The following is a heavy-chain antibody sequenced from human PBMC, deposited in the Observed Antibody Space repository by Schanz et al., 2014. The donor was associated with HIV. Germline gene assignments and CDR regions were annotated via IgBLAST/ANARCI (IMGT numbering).Heavy chain of an antibody. J-gene: IGHJ6*02. V-gene: IGHV3-48*02. CDR1: GFTLSSYS. CDR2: ISGSSSTI. D-gene: IGHD3-3*01. CDR3: AREAYYFDFWNGQYYYYGLDV. Sequence: EVQLVESGGGLEQPGGSLRLSCEASGFTLSSYSMNWVRQAPGKGLEWISYISGSSSTIYYAGSVKGRFTISRDNAERSLYLQMNSLKDDDTAVYYCAREAYYFDFWNGQYYYYGLDVWGQGTTVTVSS.